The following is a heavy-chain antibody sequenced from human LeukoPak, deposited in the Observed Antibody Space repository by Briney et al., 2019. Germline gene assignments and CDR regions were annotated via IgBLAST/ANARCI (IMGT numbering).Heavy chain of an antibody. CDR3: VKSPWYHGSGSYSGTIH. J-gene: IGHJ4*02. V-gene: IGHV3-66*01. Sequence: LTGGSLRLSCAASGFTVSTNYMSWVRQAPGKGLEWVSLVYSGGTTYHADSVKGRFTISRDDSKNTVYLQMNSLRAEDTAVYYCVKSPWYHGSGSYSGTIHWGQGTLVTVSS. CDR1: GFTVSTNY. D-gene: IGHD3-10*01. CDR2: VYSGGTT.